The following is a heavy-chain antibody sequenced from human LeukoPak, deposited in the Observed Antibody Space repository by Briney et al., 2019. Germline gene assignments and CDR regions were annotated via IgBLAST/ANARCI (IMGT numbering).Heavy chain of an antibody. CDR3: ARVGVLWFGGNDAFDI. D-gene: IGHD3-10*01. CDR2: ISAYNGNT. V-gene: IGHV1-18*01. CDR1: GYTFTSYG. Sequence: ASVKVSCKASGYTFTSYGISWVRQAPGQGLEWMGWISAYNGNTNYAQTLQGRVTMTTDTSTSTAYMELRSLRSDDTAVYYCARVGVLWFGGNDAFDIWGQGTMVTVSS. J-gene: IGHJ3*02.